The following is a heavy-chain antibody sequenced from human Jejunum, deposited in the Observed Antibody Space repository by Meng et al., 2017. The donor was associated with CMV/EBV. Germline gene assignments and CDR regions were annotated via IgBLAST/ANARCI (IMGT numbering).Heavy chain of an antibody. Sequence: FTFSGAAGHWSRQASGKGLEWVGRIRGKAHSYATAYTASVKGRFTISRDDSKNTAYLEMNSLKTEDTAVYYCTRADSSNYGTLFDYWGQGTLVTVSS. V-gene: IGHV3-73*01. CDR3: TRADSSNYGTLFDY. D-gene: IGHD4-11*01. CDR1: FTFSGAA. CDR2: IRGKAHSYAT. J-gene: IGHJ4*02.